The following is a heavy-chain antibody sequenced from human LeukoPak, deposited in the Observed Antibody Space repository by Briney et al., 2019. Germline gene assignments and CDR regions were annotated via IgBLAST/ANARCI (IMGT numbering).Heavy chain of an antibody. CDR1: GFTFSSYA. Sequence: PGGSLRLSCAASGFTFSSYAMSWVRQAPGKGLEWVSVISGSGGNTYYADSVKGRFTISRDNSKNTLYLQMNSLRAEDAAVYYCAKDRVGGLPPEYSSSWYGFDPWGQGTLVTVSS. D-gene: IGHD6-13*01. J-gene: IGHJ5*02. V-gene: IGHV3-23*01. CDR2: ISGSGGNT. CDR3: AKDRVGGLPPEYSSSWYGFDP.